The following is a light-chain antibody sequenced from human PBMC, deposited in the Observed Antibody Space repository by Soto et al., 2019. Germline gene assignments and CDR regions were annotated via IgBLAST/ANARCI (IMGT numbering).Light chain of an antibody. J-gene: IGKJ5*01. CDR3: HSRA. Sequence: DIQLTQTPSTLSASVGDEVTITCRASQTISRWSAWYQQKPGRAPKLLIYDASTLESGVPSRFSGSGSEPEFTLTISRLQPDDFATYFCHSRAFGQGTRLEIK. CDR2: DAS. CDR1: QTISRW. V-gene: IGKV1-5*01.